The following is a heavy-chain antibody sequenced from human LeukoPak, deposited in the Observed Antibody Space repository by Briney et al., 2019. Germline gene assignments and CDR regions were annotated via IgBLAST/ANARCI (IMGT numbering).Heavy chain of an antibody. CDR1: GFSFSTYD. J-gene: IGHJ6*02. D-gene: IGHD6-6*01. V-gene: IGHV3-13*01. Sequence: PGGSLRLSCVASGFSFSTYDMYWVRQAAGRGLEWVSALGTNGDSYYLGSVKGRFTISRDDGKNSSYLQMNSLGVEDTAVYYCTRELRGIASHYHGMDVWGQGTTVTVSS. CDR2: LGTNGDS. CDR3: TRELRGIASHYHGMDV.